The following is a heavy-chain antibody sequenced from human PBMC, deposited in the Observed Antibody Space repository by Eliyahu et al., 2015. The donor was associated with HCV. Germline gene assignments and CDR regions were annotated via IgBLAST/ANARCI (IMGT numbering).Heavy chain of an antibody. CDR2: INHSGST. CDR3: SRGITQLLWFGEGTTGWFDP. CDR1: GGSFNDYY. Sequence: QVQLQQWGAGLLKPSETLSLTCAVYGGSFNDYYWNWIRQPPGKGLEWIGEINHSGSTNYNPSLKSRVTISVDTSKNQFSLRLNSVTAADTAMYYCSRGITQLLWFGEGTTGWFDPWGQGTLVTVSS. V-gene: IGHV4-34*01. J-gene: IGHJ5*02. D-gene: IGHD3-10*01.